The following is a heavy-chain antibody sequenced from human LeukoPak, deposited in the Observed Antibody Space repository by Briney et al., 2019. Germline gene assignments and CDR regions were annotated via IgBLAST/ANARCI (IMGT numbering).Heavy chain of an antibody. D-gene: IGHD3-22*01. CDR2: IYSGGSP. CDR1: GFTFSTNY. CDR3: ARDLNYYDSSGYGH. Sequence: GGSLRLSCAASGFTFSTNYMSWVRQAPGKGLEWVSVIYSGGSPYYADSVKGRFTISRDNSKNTLYLQMNSPRAEDTAVYYCARDLNYYDSSGYGHWGQGTLVTVSS. J-gene: IGHJ4*02. V-gene: IGHV3-53*01.